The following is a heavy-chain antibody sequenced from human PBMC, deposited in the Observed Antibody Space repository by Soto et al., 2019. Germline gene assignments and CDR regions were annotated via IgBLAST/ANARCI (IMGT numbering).Heavy chain of an antibody. Sequence: ASVKVSCKASGYTFTGYYMHWVQQAPGQGLEWMGWINPNSGGTNYAQKFQGWVTMTRDTSISTAYMELSRLRSDDTAVYYCARGGYCSSTSCYDAFDIWGQGTMVTVSS. CDR3: ARGGYCSSTSCYDAFDI. D-gene: IGHD2-2*01. J-gene: IGHJ3*02. CDR1: GYTFTGYY. V-gene: IGHV1-2*04. CDR2: INPNSGGT.